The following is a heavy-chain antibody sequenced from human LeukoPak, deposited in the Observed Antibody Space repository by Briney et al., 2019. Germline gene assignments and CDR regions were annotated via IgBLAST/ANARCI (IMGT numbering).Heavy chain of an antibody. CDR2: IYYSGST. CDR3: AGSDASRLIDY. Sequence: SETLSLTCTVSGGSISSSSYYWGWIRQPPGRGLEWIGSIYYSGSTYYNPSLKSRVTISVDTSKNQFSLKLSSVTAADTAVYYCAGSDASRLIDYWGQGTLVTVSS. CDR1: GGSISSSSYY. J-gene: IGHJ4*02. V-gene: IGHV4-39*07. D-gene: IGHD3-16*01.